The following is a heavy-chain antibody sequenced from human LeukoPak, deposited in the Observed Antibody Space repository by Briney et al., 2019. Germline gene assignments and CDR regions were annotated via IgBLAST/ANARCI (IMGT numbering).Heavy chain of an antibody. CDR2: INHSGST. CDR3: ARINCGGDCRRHYCKYYMDD. D-gene: IGHD2-21*02. J-gene: IGHJ6*03. CDR1: GGSFSGYY. V-gene: IGHV4-34*01. Sequence: PSETLSLTCAVYGGSFSGYYWSWIRQPPGKGLEWIGEINHSGSTNYNPPLKSRVTISVDTSKNQFALKLSSVTAADTAVYYWARINCGGDCRRHYCKYYMDDWGKGTTVTISS.